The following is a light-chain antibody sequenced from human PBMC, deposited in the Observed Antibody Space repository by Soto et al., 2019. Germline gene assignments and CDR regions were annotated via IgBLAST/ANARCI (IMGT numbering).Light chain of an antibody. Sequence: QSVLTQPASVSXSPGQSITISCTGTSSDVGSYNLVSWYQQHPGKAPKLMIYEVSKRPSGVSNRFSGSKSGNTASLTISGLQAEDEADYYCCSYAGSSTSFGTGTKVTVL. CDR2: EVS. V-gene: IGLV2-23*02. CDR3: CSYAGSSTS. J-gene: IGLJ1*01. CDR1: SSDVGSYNL.